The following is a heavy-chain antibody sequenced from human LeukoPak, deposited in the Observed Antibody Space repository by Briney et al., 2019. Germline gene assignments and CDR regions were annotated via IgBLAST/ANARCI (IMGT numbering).Heavy chain of an antibody. D-gene: IGHD3-9*01. V-gene: IGHV4-39*07. CDR3: ARTHYDILTGYYSRDLDY. CDR2: IYYSGST. CDR1: GGSISSSSYY. J-gene: IGHJ4*02. Sequence: SETLSLTCTVSGGSISSSSYYWGWIRQPPGTGLEWIGSIYYSGSTYYNPSLKSRVTISVDTSKKKFSLKLSSVTAADTAVYYCARTHYDILTGYYSRDLDYWGQGTLVTVSS.